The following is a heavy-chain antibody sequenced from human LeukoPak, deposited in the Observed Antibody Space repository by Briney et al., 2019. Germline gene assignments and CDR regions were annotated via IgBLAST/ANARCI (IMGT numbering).Heavy chain of an antibody. CDR2: IYSGGST. CDR1: GFTVSSNY. CDR3: ARGDPPYSSGWYVFDY. D-gene: IGHD6-19*01. J-gene: IGHJ4*02. Sequence: GGSLRLSCAASGFTVSSNYMSWVRRAPGKGLEWVSVIYSGGSTYYADSVKGRFTISRDNSKNTLYLQMNSLRAEDTAVYYCARGDPPYSSGWYVFDYWGQGTLVTVSS. V-gene: IGHV3-53*01.